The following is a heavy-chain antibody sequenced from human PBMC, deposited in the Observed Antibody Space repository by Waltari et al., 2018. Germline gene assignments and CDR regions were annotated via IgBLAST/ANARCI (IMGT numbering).Heavy chain of an antibody. V-gene: IGHV4-38-2*02. Sequence: QVQLQESGPGLVKPSETLSLTCTVSGYSIRSGYFWGWIRQPPGKGLEFIGNIYPTGSTYYNPSLKSRVTISADTSANLFSLKLTSVTAADTAVYYCARDKAGVPDYWGQGILVTVSS. CDR2: IYPTGST. D-gene: IGHD3-10*01. CDR1: GYSIRSGYF. CDR3: ARDKAGVPDY. J-gene: IGHJ4*02.